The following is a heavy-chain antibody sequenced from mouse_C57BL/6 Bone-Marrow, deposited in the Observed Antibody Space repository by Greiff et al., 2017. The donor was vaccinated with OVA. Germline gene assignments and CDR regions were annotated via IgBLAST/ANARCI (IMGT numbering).Heavy chain of an antibody. Sequence: VQLKESGPELVKPGDSVKISCKASGYSFTGYFMNWVMQSHGKSLEWIGRINPYNGDTFYNQKFKGKATLTVDKSSSTAHMELRSLTSEDSAVYYCARDYGSSYGVYWGQGTTLTVSS. V-gene: IGHV1-20*01. J-gene: IGHJ2*01. CDR1: GYSFTGYF. CDR2: INPYNGDT. CDR3: ARDYGSSYGVY. D-gene: IGHD1-1*01.